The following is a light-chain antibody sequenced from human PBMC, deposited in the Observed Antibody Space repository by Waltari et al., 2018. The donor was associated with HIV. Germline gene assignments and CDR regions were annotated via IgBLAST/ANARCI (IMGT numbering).Light chain of an antibody. CDR1: SSDVGGYNY. CDR3: CSYAGSSTLL. V-gene: IGLV2-23*01. J-gene: IGLJ2*01. Sequence: QSALTQPASVSGSPGQSITISCPGTSSDVGGYNYVSWYQQHPGKAPKLVIYDVSARPSGVSNRFSGSKSGNTASLTISGLQAEDEADYNCCSYAGSSTLLFGGGTKVTVL. CDR2: DVS.